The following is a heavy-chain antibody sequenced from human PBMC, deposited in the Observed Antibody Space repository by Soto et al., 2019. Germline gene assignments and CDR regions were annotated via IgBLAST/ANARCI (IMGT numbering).Heavy chain of an antibody. J-gene: IGHJ6*02. CDR3: AKDSGDSVFFNDYYGMDV. Sequence: PGGSLRLSCAASGFTFSSYAMSWVRQAPGKGLEWVSAISGSGGSTYYADSVKGRFTISRDNSKNTLYLQMNSLRAEDTAVYYCAKDSGDSVFFNDYYGMDVWGQGTTVTVSS. CDR1: GFTFSSYA. D-gene: IGHD4-17*01. V-gene: IGHV3-23*01. CDR2: ISGSGGST.